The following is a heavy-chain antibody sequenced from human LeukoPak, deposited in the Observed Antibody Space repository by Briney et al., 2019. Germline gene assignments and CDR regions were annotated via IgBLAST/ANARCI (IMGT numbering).Heavy chain of an antibody. J-gene: IGHJ5*02. V-gene: IGHV3-21*04. Sequence: GGSLRLSCAASGFTFSNAWMSWVRQAPGKGLEWVSSISSSSSYIYYADSVKGRFTISRHNSKNTLYLQMNSLRAEDTAVYYCARGGWLNWFDPWGQGTLVTVSS. CDR1: GFTFSNAW. CDR3: ARGGWLNWFDP. D-gene: IGHD3-9*01. CDR2: ISSSSSYI.